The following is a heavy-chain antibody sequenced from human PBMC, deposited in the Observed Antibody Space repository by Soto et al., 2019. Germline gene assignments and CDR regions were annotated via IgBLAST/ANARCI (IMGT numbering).Heavy chain of an antibody. J-gene: IGHJ4*02. CDR3: AKGGPSRNYYDSSGYYYGFDY. V-gene: IGHV3-23*01. Sequence: HPGGSLRLSCAASGFTFSSYAMSWVRQAPGKGLEWVSAISGSGGSTYYADSVKGRFTISRDNSKNTLYLQMNSLRAEDTAVYYCAKGGPSRNYYDSSGYYYGFDYWGQGTLVTVSS. D-gene: IGHD3-22*01. CDR1: GFTFSSYA. CDR2: ISGSGGST.